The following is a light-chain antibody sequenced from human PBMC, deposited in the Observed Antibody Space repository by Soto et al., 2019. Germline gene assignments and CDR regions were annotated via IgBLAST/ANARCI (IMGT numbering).Light chain of an antibody. Sequence: EVVMTQSPDTLSVSPGERATLSCRASPSVSSNLAWYPPKLCQAPSLLIYGASTRATDIPPRFSGSGSGTEFTLTISSLEPEDFAVYYGQQYKNWPTITFGQGTRLEIK. J-gene: IGKJ5*01. CDR2: GAS. CDR3: QQYKNWPTIT. V-gene: IGKV3-15*01. CDR1: PSVSSN.